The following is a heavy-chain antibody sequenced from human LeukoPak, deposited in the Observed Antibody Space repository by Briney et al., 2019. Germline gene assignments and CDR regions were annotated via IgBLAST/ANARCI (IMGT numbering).Heavy chain of an antibody. CDR2: IFYSGST. Sequence: PSETLSLTCTVSGGSISSYYWSWIRQPQGKGLEWIGYIFYSGSTNYNPSLKSRVTIPVETSKHQLSLKLSSVTAADTAVYYCARALWFGGVAYWFDPWGQGTLVTVSS. CDR3: ARALWFGGVAYWFDP. CDR1: GGSISSYY. D-gene: IGHD3-10*01. J-gene: IGHJ5*02. V-gene: IGHV4-59*01.